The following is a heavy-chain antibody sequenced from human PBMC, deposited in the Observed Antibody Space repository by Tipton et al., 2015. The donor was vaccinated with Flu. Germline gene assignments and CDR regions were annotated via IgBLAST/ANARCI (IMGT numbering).Heavy chain of an antibody. Sequence: QVQLVQSGAEVKKPGASVKVSCKASGYTFTSYDINWVRQATGQGLEWMGWMNPNSGNTGYAQKFQGRVTMTRNTSISTAYMELSSLRSEDTAVYYCARPRAYYDFWSGYMDYYYGMDVWGQGTTVTVSS. J-gene: IGHJ6*02. CDR1: GYTFTSYD. V-gene: IGHV1-8*01. D-gene: IGHD3-3*01. CDR3: ARPRAYYDFWSGYMDYYYGMDV. CDR2: MNPNSGNT.